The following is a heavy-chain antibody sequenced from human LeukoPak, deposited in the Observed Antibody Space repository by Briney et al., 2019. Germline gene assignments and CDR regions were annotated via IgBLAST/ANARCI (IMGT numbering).Heavy chain of an antibody. V-gene: IGHV3-66*01. CDR3: AREGVGATGTVLFDY. J-gene: IGHJ4*02. CDR1: GFTVSSNY. D-gene: IGHD1-26*01. Sequence: GGSLRLSCAASGFTVSSNYMSWFRQAPGKGLEWVSVIYSGGSTYYADSVKGRFTISRDNSKNTLYLQMGSLRAEDMAVYYCAREGVGATGTVLFDYWGQGTLVTVSS. CDR2: IYSGGST.